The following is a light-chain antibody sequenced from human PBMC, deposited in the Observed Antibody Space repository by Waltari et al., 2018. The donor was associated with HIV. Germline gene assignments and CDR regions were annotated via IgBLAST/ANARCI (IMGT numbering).Light chain of an antibody. J-gene: IGLJ3*02. CDR3: GTWDSSLSEWV. Sequence: VLTQPPSVSAAPGQKVTISCSGSSSNIGNNYVSWYQQLPGTAPKLLIYDNNKRPSGIPDRFSGSKSGTSATLGITGLQTGDEADYYCGTWDSSLSEWVFGGGTKLTVL. CDR2: DNN. V-gene: IGLV1-51*01. CDR1: SSNIGNNY.